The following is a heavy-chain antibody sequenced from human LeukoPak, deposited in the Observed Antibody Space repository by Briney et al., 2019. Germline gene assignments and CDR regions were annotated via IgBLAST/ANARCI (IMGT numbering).Heavy chain of an antibody. D-gene: IGHD3-22*01. CDR1: GGTFSSYA. CDR2: IIPFFGAA. CDR3: TLTMIVVVIGHQLDAFGF. V-gene: IGHV1-69*05. Sequence: ASVKVSCKASGGTFSSYAISWVRQAPGQRLEWMGGIIPFFGAANYAQKFQGRVTITTDESTSTAYMEMSSLRSEDTAVYYCTLTMIVVVIGHQLDAFGFWGQGTMVTVSS. J-gene: IGHJ3*01.